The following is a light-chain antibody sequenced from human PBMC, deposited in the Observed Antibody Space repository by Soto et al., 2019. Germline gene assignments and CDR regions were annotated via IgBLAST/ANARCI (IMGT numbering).Light chain of an antibody. CDR2: DAS. J-gene: IGKJ3*01. V-gene: IGKV3-11*01. CDR3: QQRSNWPPT. Sequence: EIVLTQSPATLSLSPGERATLSCRASQSVSSYLAWYQQKPGQAPRLLIYDASNRATSIPARFSGSGSGPDFTLTISSLEPEDCAVYYCQQRSNWPPTFGPGTKVDIK. CDR1: QSVSSY.